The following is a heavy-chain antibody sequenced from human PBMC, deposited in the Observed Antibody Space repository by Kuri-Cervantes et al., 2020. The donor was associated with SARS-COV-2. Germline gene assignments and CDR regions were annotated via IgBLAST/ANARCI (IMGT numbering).Heavy chain of an antibody. Sequence: ASVRVSCKASGYTFTNYGITWVRQAPGQGLEWMGWISTRNGNTNYVQKLQGRVTMTTDTSTTTAYMEVRSLRSDDAAVYFCAREIGTYYKYTMDVWGQGTTVTVSS. CDR3: AREIGTYYKYTMDV. J-gene: IGHJ6*02. CDR2: ISTRNGNT. D-gene: IGHD3-10*01. V-gene: IGHV1-18*04. CDR1: GYTFTNYG.